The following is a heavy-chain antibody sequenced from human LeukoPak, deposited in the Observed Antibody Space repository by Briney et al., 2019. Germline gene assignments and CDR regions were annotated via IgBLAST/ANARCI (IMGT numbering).Heavy chain of an antibody. J-gene: IGHJ3*02. CDR2: ISGSGGST. Sequence: PGGSLRLSCAASGFTFSSYAMSWVRQAPGKGLEWVSAISGSGGSTYYADSVKGRFTISRDNSKNTLYLQMGSLRAEDMAVYYCARLPVGAFDIWGQGTMVTVSS. CDR3: ARLPVGAFDI. D-gene: IGHD3-16*01. V-gene: IGHV3-23*01. CDR1: GFTFSSYA.